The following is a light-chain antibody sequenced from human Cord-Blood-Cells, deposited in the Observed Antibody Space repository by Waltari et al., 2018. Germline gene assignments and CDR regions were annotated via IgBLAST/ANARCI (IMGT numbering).Light chain of an antibody. CDR1: ISDVGGVNS. Sequence: HSALTQPRSVSGSPGPSFTIPCTGTISDVGGVNSVSWYQQHPGKAPKLMIYDVSKRPSGVPDRFSGSKSGNTASLTISGLQAEDEADYYCCSYAGSYTYWVFGGGTKLTVL. CDR2: DVS. V-gene: IGLV2-11*01. J-gene: IGLJ3*02. CDR3: CSYAGSYTYWV.